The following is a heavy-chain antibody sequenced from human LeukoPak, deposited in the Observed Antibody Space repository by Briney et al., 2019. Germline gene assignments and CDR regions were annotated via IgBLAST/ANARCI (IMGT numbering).Heavy chain of an antibody. Sequence: SETLSLTCTVSGYSISSGYYWGWIRQPPGKGLEWIGSISHSGSTYYNPSLKSRVTISVDTSKNQFSLKLSSVTAADTAVYYCARARAEKYYYDGAFDIWGQGTMVTVSS. V-gene: IGHV4-38-2*02. D-gene: IGHD3-22*01. CDR2: ISHSGST. J-gene: IGHJ3*02. CDR3: ARARAEKYYYDGAFDI. CDR1: GYSISSGYY.